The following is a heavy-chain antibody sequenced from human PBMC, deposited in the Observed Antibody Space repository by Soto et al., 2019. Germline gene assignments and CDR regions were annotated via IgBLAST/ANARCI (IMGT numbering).Heavy chain of an antibody. J-gene: IGHJ5*02. Sequence: GASVKVSCKASGYTFTSYAMHWVRQSPGQRLEWMGWINAGNGNTKYSQKFQGRVTITRDTSASTAYMELSSLRSEDTAVYYCARGFSSGRQNSFDPWGQGTLVTVSS. D-gene: IGHD6-19*01. CDR1: GYTFTSYA. V-gene: IGHV1-3*01. CDR2: INAGNGNT. CDR3: ARGFSSGRQNSFDP.